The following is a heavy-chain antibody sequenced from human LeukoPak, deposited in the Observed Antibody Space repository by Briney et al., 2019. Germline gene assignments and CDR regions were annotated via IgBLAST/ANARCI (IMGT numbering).Heavy chain of an antibody. V-gene: IGHV4-34*01. J-gene: IGHJ2*01. CDR1: GGSFSGYY. CDR2: INHSGST. CDR3: ARLRRYCSSTSCSAPYWYFDP. Sequence: ASETLSLTCAVYGGSFSGYYWSWIRQPPGKGLEWIGEINHSGSTNYNPSLKSRVTISVDTSKNQFSLKLSSVTAADTAVYYCARLRRYCSSTSCSAPYWYFDPWGRGTLVTVSS. D-gene: IGHD2-2*01.